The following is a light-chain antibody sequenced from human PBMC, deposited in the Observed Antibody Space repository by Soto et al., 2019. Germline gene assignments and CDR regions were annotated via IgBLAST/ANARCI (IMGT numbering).Light chain of an antibody. CDR2: WAS. CDR1: QSVLYSSNNKNY. J-gene: IGKJ2*01. V-gene: IGKV4-1*01. CDR3: QQYESTPPT. Sequence: DIVMTQSPDSLAVSLGERATINCKSSQSVLYSSNNKNYLAWYQQRPGQPPKVLIYWASTRESGVPDRFSGSGSGRDFTLTITSLQADDVAVYYCQQYESTPPTFGQGTKLEIK.